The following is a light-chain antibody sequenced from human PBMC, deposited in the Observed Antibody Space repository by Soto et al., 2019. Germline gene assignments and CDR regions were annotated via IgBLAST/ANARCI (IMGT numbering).Light chain of an antibody. CDR2: EVT. CDR3: TSYASSITVV. Sequence: QSALAQPASVSGSPGQSITISCTGTSSDVGGYNHVSWYQQHPGRAPKLIIYEVTNRPSGVSNRFSGSKSGNTASLTISGFQAEDEADYYCTSYASSITVVFGGGTKLTVL. J-gene: IGLJ2*01. CDR1: SSDVGGYNH. V-gene: IGLV2-14*01.